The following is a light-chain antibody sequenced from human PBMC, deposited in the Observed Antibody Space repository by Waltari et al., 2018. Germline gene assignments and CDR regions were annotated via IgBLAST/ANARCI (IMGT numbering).Light chain of an antibody. CDR2: DVT. Sequence: QSALTQPRSVSGSPGQSVAISCTGTSSDGGGYNYVSWYQQHPGKAPKLLIYDVTERPSGVPDRFSGSKSGNTASLTVSGLQAEDEADYYCCSFAAGDAYVFGTGTKVSVL. CDR1: SSDGGGYNY. J-gene: IGLJ1*01. CDR3: CSFAAGDAYV. V-gene: IGLV2-11*01.